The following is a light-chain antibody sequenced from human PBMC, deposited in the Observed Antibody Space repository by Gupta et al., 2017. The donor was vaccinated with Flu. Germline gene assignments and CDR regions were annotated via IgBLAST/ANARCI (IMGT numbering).Light chain of an antibody. CDR3: SSYTSTSSDVV. Sequence: KLMIYEVTNRPSGVSNRFSGSKSRNTASLTISGLQTEDEADYYCSSYTSTSSDVVFGGGTTLTVL. J-gene: IGLJ2*01. V-gene: IGLV2-14*01. CDR2: EVT.